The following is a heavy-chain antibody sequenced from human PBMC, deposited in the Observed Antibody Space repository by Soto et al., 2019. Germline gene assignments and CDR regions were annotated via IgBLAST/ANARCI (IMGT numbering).Heavy chain of an antibody. J-gene: IGHJ5*02. Sequence: QVQLQESGPGLVKPSETLYLSCAVSGGSISSYYWSWIRQPPGKGLEWIGYIYYSGSTNYNPSLKSRVTISVDTSKNQFSLKLSSVTAADTAVYYCARGLVAAAWFDPWGQATLVTVSS. CDR1: GGSISSYY. D-gene: IGHD2-2*01. CDR2: IYYSGST. CDR3: ARGLVAAAWFDP. V-gene: IGHV4-59*01.